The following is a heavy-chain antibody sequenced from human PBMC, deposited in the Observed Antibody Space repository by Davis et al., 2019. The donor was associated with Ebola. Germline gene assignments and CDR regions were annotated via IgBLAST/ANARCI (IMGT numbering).Heavy chain of an antibody. CDR2: MNPHNGDT. V-gene: IGHV1-2*06. J-gene: IGHJ4*02. Sequence: ASVKVSCKASGGTFSSYTISWVRQAPGQGLEWMGRMNPHNGDTNYAQNFQGRVTMTRDTSISTAYMELSRLRYDDTAVYYCARLCSSSCPNDYWGQGTLVTVSS. CDR1: GGTFSSYT. CDR3: ARLCSSSCPNDY. D-gene: IGHD6-13*01.